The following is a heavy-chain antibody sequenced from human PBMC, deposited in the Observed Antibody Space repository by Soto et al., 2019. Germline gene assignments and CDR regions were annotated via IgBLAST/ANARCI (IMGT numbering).Heavy chain of an antibody. CDR1: GGSISSSSYY. D-gene: IGHD6-6*01. V-gene: IGHV4-39*02. J-gene: IGHJ5*02. CDR3: ARAGFPPSLYSSSSLGFRFDP. Sequence: SETLSLTCTVSGGSISSSSYYWGWIRQPPGKGLEWIGSIYYSGSTYYNTSLKSRVTISVDTSKNHFSLKLSSVTAADTAVYYCARAGFPPSLYSSSSLGFRFDPWGQGTLVTVSS. CDR2: IYYSGST.